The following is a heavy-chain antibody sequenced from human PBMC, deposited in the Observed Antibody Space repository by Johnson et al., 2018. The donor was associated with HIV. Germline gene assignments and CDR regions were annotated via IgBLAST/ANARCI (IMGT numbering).Heavy chain of an antibody. CDR3: ARDGRDMVTRGAFDI. CDR2: IFSVGNA. Sequence: VQLVESGGGLVQPGGSLRLSCAASGITVSSNYMSWVRQAPGKGLAWVSVIFSVGNAYYADSVKGRFTISRDNSNNMVYLQMNSLRPEDTAVYYCARDGRDMVTRGAFDIWGQGTVVTVSS. J-gene: IGHJ3*02. V-gene: IGHV3-66*02. D-gene: IGHD5-18*01. CDR1: GITVSSNY.